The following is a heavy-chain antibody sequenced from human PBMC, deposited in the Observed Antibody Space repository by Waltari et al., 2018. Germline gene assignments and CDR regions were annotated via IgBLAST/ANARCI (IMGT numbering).Heavy chain of an antibody. D-gene: IGHD6-13*01. CDR3: ARETPGIAAAGTGNFDY. V-gene: IGHV4-61*05. J-gene: IGHJ4*02. CDR2: IYYSGST. Sequence: QLQLQESGPGLVKPSETLSLTCTVSGGSISSSSYYWGWIRQPPGKGLEWIGYIYYSGSTNNNPSLKSRVTISVDTSKNQFSLKLSSVTAADTAVYYCARETPGIAAAGTGNFDYWGQGTLVTVSS. CDR1: GGSISSSSYY.